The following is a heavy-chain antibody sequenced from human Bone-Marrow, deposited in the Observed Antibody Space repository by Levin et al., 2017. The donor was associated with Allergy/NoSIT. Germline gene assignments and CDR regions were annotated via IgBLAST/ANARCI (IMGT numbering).Heavy chain of an antibody. Sequence: GGSLRLSCAASGFTFSNDWMTWVRQAPGKGLEWVANIKQDGSEEYYVDSVKGRFTISRDNAKNSLYLQMNSLRAEDTALYYCAKGGWSSSWFWGQWGQGTLVTVSS. D-gene: IGHD6-13*01. CDR2: IKQDGSEE. V-gene: IGHV3-7*01. CDR3: AKGGWSSSWFWGQ. J-gene: IGHJ4*02. CDR1: GFTFSNDW.